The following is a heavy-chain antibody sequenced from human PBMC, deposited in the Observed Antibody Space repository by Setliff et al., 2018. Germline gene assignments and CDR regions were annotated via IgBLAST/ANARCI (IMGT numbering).Heavy chain of an antibody. J-gene: IGHJ4*02. D-gene: IGHD6-6*01. Sequence: SETLSLTCAVYSGSFSGYFWTWIRQPPGKGLEWVGEINHRGSTNYNPSLKSRVTIPVDTSKDQFSLKLISMTAADTAVYYCARGRNVAARLLDSWGQGTLVTVSS. V-gene: IGHV4-34*01. CDR3: ARGRNVAARLLDS. CDR1: SGSFSGYF. CDR2: INHRGST.